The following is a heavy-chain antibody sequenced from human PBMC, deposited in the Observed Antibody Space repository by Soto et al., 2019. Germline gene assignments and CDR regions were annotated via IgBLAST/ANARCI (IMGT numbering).Heavy chain of an antibody. V-gene: IGHV3-9*01. J-gene: IGHJ4*02. CDR3: AKWNGYGYF. CDR2: ISYNSGSI. CDR1: GFRFDDYA. D-gene: IGHD1-1*01. Sequence: EVQLVESGGGLVQPGRSLRLSCAASGFRFDDYAMHWVRQAPGKGLEWVSGISYNSGSIGYADSVKGRFTITGDDSKNTVYLQMHSLRVEDTAVYYCAKWNGYGYFWGQGTLVTVSS.